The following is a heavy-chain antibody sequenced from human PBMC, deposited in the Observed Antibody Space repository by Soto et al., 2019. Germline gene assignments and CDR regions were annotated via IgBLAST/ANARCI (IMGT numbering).Heavy chain of an antibody. J-gene: IGHJ4*02. V-gene: IGHV4-34*01. CDR1: GGSFSGYY. CDR2: INHSGST. D-gene: IGHD2-2*01. Sequence: SETLSLTCAVYGGSFSGYYWSWIRQPPGKGLEWIGEINHSGSTNYNPSLKSRVTISVDTSKNQFSLKLSSVTAADRAVYYCASEVVQAAIMPYFDYWGQGTLVTVSS. CDR3: ASEVVQAAIMPYFDY.